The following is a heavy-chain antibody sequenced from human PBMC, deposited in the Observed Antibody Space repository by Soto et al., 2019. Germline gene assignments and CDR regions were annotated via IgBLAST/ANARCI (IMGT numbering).Heavy chain of an antibody. D-gene: IGHD3-10*01. Sequence: EVQLVESGGGLVQPGGSLRLSCAASDFTFSNYWMNWVRQSPGKGLVWVSRINSDGSTTDYADSVKGRFTISRDNAKNTLFLQMNSLRAEDTAVYYCPRGRLVVRGVIDYWGQVTLVTVSS. CDR2: INSDGSTT. CDR1: DFTFSNYW. J-gene: IGHJ4*02. V-gene: IGHV3-74*01. CDR3: PRGRLVVRGVIDY.